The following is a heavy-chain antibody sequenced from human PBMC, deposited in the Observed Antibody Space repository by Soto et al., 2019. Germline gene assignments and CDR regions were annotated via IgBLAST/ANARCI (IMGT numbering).Heavy chain of an antibody. D-gene: IGHD4-4*01. CDR3: PRRNRQYYYYGLDV. CDR2: IHYSGST. CDR1: GGSISTYC. V-gene: IGHV4-59*01. J-gene: IGHJ6*01. Sequence: SQTLSLTCTVSGGSISTYCWSWLRQSPGKGIEWIAYIHYSGSTTYNPSLQSRFTLSIDTSNNHFSLTLSAVSAADTAVYFCPRRNRQYYYYGLDVWGQGTTVTVSS.